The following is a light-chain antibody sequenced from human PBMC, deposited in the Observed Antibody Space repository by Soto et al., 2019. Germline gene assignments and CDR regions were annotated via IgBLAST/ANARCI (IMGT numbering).Light chain of an antibody. CDR3: QQYGVSPPFP. J-gene: IGKJ2*01. CDR2: GAA. V-gene: IGKV3-20*01. CDR1: QSISNRY. Sequence: IVLTQSPGTLSLSPGEIAALSCRASQSISNRYLAWFQQKPGQAPRVLISGAANRATGIPDRFSGSGSGTDFTLTISRLEPEDFAVYFCQQYGVSPPFPFGQGTKVEIK.